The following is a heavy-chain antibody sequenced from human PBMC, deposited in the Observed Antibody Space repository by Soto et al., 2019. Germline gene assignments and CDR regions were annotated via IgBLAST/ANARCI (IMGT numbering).Heavy chain of an antibody. CDR2: IIPTFNSP. Sequence: GASVKVSCKASGGTYSTYAISWVRQAPGLGLEWMGGIIPTFNSPFYAQKFQGRVTINADVSTSTTFLQLYRLSSEDTAIYYCARSLDTNMPFDNWGHGTLVTVSS. V-gene: IGHV1-69*13. CDR3: ARSLDTNMPFDN. D-gene: IGHD5-18*01. CDR1: GGTYSTYA. J-gene: IGHJ4*01.